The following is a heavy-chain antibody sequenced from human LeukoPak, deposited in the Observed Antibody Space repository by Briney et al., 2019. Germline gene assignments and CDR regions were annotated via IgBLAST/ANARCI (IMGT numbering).Heavy chain of an antibody. D-gene: IGHD3-10*01. CDR1: SGSISTSNYY. CDR3: ARTEGRAMDV. Sequence: SETLSLTCTVSSGSISTSNYYWGWVRQPPGKALEWIGNIFYSGSTYYSPSLKSRVTISVDTSKNQFSLKLSSVTAADTAVYYCARTEGRAMDVWGKGTTVTISS. V-gene: IGHV4-39*01. J-gene: IGHJ6*03. CDR2: IFYSGST.